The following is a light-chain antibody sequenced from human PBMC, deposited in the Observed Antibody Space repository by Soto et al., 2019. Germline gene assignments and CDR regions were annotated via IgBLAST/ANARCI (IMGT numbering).Light chain of an antibody. V-gene: IGLV2-14*03. CDR3: SSYTSSSTLVV. CDR1: NSDVGGYNY. J-gene: IGLJ2*01. Sequence: QSALTQPASVSGSPGQSITIYCTGTNSDVGGYNYVSWYQQHPGKVPKLMIYDVSNRPSGVSNRFSGSKSGNTASLTISGLQAEDEADYYCSSYTSSSTLVVFGGGTKLTVL. CDR2: DVS.